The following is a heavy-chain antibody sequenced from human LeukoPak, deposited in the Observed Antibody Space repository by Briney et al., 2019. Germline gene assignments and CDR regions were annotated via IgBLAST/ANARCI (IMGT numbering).Heavy chain of an antibody. D-gene: IGHD5-18*01. V-gene: IGHV1-46*01. CDR2: INPSGGST. J-gene: IGHJ3*02. CDR1: GYTFTSYY. Sequence: ASVKVSCKASGYTFTSYYMHWVRQAPGQGLEWMGIINPSGGSTSYAQKFQGRVTMTRDTSISTAYMELSRLRSDDTAVYYCARVRGYSYGSGAFDIWGQGTMVTVSS. CDR3: ARVRGYSYGSGAFDI.